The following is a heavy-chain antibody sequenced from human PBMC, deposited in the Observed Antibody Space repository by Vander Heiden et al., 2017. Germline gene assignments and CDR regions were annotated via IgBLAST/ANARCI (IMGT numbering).Heavy chain of an antibody. CDR2: INPNSGGT. J-gene: IGHJ4*02. V-gene: IGHV1-2*02. CDR3: AATYYYDSSGWRFFDY. Sequence: QVQLVQSGAEVKKPGASVQVSCKASGYTFTGYYMHWVRQAPGQGLEWMGWINPNSGGTNYAQKFQGRVTMTRDTSISTAYMELSRLRSDDTAVYYCAATYYYDSSGWRFFDYWGQGTLVTVSS. CDR1: GYTFTGYY. D-gene: IGHD3-22*01.